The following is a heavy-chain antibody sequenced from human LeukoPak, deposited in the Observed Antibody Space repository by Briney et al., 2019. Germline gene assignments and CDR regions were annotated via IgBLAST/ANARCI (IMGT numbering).Heavy chain of an antibody. V-gene: IGHV4-38-2*02. D-gene: IGHD3-16*01. CDR3: ARVWGTDKSCLDY. Sequence: SETLSLTWSVSGYSISSGYYWGWTRQPPGKGLEGIGSMYHSGNTYYNPSLKSRVTISLDTSKNQFSLKLNSVTAADTAVYYCARVWGTDKSCLDYWGRGTLVTVSS. CDR1: GYSISSGYY. CDR2: MYHSGNT. J-gene: IGHJ4*02.